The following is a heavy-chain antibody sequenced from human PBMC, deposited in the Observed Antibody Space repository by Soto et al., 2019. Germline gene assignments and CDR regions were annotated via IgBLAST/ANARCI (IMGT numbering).Heavy chain of an antibody. V-gene: IGHV3-21*05. Sequence: PGGSLRLSCAASGFTFSTYSMNWVRQAPGKGLEWVSFITISSSYIYYADSVKGRFTISRDNAKNSLYLQMNSLRVEDTAVYYCARDPSALWMPDQYFQHWGQGTLVTVSS. D-gene: IGHD3-10*01. CDR3: ARDPSALWMPDQYFQH. CDR1: GFTFSTYS. J-gene: IGHJ1*01. CDR2: ITISSSYI.